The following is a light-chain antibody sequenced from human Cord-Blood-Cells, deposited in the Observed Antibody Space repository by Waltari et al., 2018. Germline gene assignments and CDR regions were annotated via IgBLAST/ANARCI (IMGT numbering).Light chain of an antibody. CDR1: SSDVGGYNY. CDR3: SSYTSSSTYV. Sequence: QSALTQPASVSGSPGQSITISCTGTSSDVGGYNYFSWYQQHPVKAPKLMIYDVSKRPSGVSNLFSGSKSGNTASLTISGLQAEDEADYYCSSYTSSSTYVFGTGTKVTVL. V-gene: IGLV2-14*01. CDR2: DVS. J-gene: IGLJ1*01.